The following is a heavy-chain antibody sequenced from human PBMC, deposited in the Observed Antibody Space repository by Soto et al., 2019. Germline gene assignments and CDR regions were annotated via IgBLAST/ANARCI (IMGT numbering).Heavy chain of an antibody. CDR1: GFTFSSYA. V-gene: IGHV3-23*01. J-gene: IGHJ5*02. CDR3: ANDPSPRVLMVSRWFDP. Sequence: GGSLRLSCAASGFTFSSYAMSWVRQAPGKGLEWVSAISGSGGSTYYADSVKGRFTISRDNSKNTLYLQMNSLRAEDTAIYYFANDPSPRVLMVSRWFDPWGQGTLVTVSS. D-gene: IGHD2-8*01. CDR2: ISGSGGST.